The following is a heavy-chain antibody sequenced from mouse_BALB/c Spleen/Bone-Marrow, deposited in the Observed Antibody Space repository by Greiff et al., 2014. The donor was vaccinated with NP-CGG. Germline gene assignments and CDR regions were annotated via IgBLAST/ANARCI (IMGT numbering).Heavy chain of an antibody. J-gene: IGHJ2*01. CDR1: GFNIKDTY. V-gene: IGHV14-3*02. CDR2: IDPANGNT. D-gene: IGHD1-1*01. Sequence: EVQLQQSGAELVKPGASVKLSCTASGFNIKDTYMHWVKQRPEQGLEWIGRIDPANGNTKYDPKFQGKATITADTSSNTAYLQLSSLTSEDTAVYYCARYYYGSSYFDYWGQGTTRTVSS. CDR3: ARYYYGSSYFDY.